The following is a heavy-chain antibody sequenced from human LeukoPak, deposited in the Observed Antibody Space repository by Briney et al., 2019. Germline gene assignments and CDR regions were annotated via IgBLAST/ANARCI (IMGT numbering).Heavy chain of an antibody. J-gene: IGHJ6*02. V-gene: IGHV3-7*03. Sequence: QSGGSLRLSCAASGFSLSSHWMTWVRQVPGRGPEWVANVNRDGSETYYLDSVKGRFTTSKDNAKNSLYLQMNSLRAEDTALYHCARNNGMDVWGQGTTVIVSS. CDR3: ARNNGMDV. CDR2: VNRDGSET. CDR1: GFSLSSHW.